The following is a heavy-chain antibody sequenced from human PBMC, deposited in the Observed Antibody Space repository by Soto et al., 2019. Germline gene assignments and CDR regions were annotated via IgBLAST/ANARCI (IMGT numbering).Heavy chain of an antibody. CDR1: GFTFTRYS. CDR2: ISSTTNYI. J-gene: IGHJ4*02. Sequence: GGSLRLSCTASGFTFTRYSMNWVRQAPGKGLEWVSSISSTTNYIYYADSMKGRFTVSRDNAKNSVYLEMNSLSAEDTAVYYCARESEDLTSNFDYWGQGTLVTVSS. CDR3: ARESEDLTSNFDY. V-gene: IGHV3-21*01.